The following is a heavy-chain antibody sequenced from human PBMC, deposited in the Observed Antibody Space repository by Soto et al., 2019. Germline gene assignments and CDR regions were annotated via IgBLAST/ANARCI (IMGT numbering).Heavy chain of an antibody. J-gene: IGHJ6*02. CDR3: AKGGSGWPHYYYYYGMDV. CDR2: ISASGGST. V-gene: IGHV3-23*01. D-gene: IGHD6-19*01. CDR1: GFTFSSYA. Sequence: PGGSLRRSGAASGFTFSSYAMSWVRQAPGKGLEWVSAISASGGSTYYADSVKGRFTISRDNSKNTLYLQMNSLRAEDTAIYYCAKGGSGWPHYYYYYGMDVWGQGITVTVSS.